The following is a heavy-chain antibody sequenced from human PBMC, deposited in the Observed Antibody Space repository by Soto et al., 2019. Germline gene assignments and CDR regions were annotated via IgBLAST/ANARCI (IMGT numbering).Heavy chain of an antibody. CDR3: VRVVAIPGYPDN. CDR1: GATFSSYA. Sequence: QVQLVQSGAEVRQPASSVKVSCKTSGATFSSYAITWVRQAPGQGLEWMGGIVPTVDTSTYAQKFQGSVTTTADKFTNTVYMELSSLRSDDTAVYYCVRVVAIPGYPDNWGQGTLVTVSS. V-gene: IGHV1-69*14. D-gene: IGHD5-12*01. J-gene: IGHJ4*02. CDR2: IVPTVDTS.